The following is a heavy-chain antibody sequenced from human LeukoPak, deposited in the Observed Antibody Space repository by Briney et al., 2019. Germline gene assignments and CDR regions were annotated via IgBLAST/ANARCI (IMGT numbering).Heavy chain of an antibody. CDR3: ARVNRAVAAALDY. Sequence: PSETLSLTCSVSGGSIYTYYWSWIRQSPGKGLEWIGYIYQSGSTNYNPSLKSRVTISVDTYKNQFSLKLSSVTAADTAVYYCARVNRAVAAALDYWGQGTLVTVSS. D-gene: IGHD6-13*01. CDR1: GGSIYTYY. V-gene: IGHV4-59*01. CDR2: IYQSGST. J-gene: IGHJ4*02.